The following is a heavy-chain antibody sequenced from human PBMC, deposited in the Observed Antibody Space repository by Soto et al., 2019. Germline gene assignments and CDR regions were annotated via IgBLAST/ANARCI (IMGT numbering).Heavy chain of an antibody. CDR1: GFTVNSHA. CDR2: ISGSGDGT. V-gene: IGHV3-23*01. J-gene: IGHJ6*02. CDR3: TKSRRGILMVYGFGGMDV. Sequence: PGGSLRLSCAASGFTVNSHAMSWVRQARGKGLEWVASISGSGDGTYYGDSVKGRFTISRDSSSSTLYLQMNNLRGEDTAVYFCTKSRRGILMVYGFGGMDVWGQGTTVTVSS. D-gene: IGHD2-8*01.